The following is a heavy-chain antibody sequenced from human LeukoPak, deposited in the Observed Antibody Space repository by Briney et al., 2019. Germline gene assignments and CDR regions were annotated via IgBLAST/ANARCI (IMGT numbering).Heavy chain of an antibody. CDR2: IYYSGST. J-gene: IGHJ5*02. D-gene: IGHD3-10*01. CDR3: ARRKYGSGSYYSDNWCDL. CDR1: GGSISSGGYS. V-gene: IGHV4-30-4*07. Sequence: SETLSLTCAVSGGSISSGGYSGSWIRQPPGKGLEWIGYIYYSGSTYYNPSLKSRVTISVDTSKNQFSLKLSSVTAADTAVYYCARRKYGSGSYYSDNWCDLWGQGPVVTVSS.